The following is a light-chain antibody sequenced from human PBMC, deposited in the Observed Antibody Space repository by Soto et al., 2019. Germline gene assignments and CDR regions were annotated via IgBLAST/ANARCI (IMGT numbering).Light chain of an antibody. J-gene: IGKJ3*01. CDR1: QSVSSSY. CDR2: GAF. V-gene: IGKV3-20*01. CDR3: QQYGS. Sequence: EIVLTQSPATLSLSPGERATLSCRASQSVSSSYLAWYQQKPGQAPSLLIYGAFSRATGIPDRFSASGSGTDFTLTISRLEPEDFAVYYCQQYGSFGPGTKVDIK.